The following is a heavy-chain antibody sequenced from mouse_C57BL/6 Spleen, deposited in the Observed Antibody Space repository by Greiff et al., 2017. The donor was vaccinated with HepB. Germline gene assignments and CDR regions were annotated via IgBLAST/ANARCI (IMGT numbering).Heavy chain of an antibody. CDR3: ARNEGTEGYFDY. J-gene: IGHJ2*01. V-gene: IGHV1-19*01. CDR1: GYTFTDYY. Sequence: VQLQQSGPVLVKPGASVKMSCKASGYTFTDYYMNWVKQSHGKSLEWIGVINPYNGGTSYNQKFKGKATLTVDKSSSTAYMELNSLTSEDSAVYYCARNEGTEGYFDYWGQGTTLTVSS. CDR2: INPYNGGT.